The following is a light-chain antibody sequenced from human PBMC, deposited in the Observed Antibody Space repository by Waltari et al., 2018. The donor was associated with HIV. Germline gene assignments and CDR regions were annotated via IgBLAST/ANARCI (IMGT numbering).Light chain of an antibody. CDR3: QQSYSTPYT. V-gene: IGKV1-39*01. J-gene: IGKJ2*01. Sequence: DIQMTQSPSSLSASLGDSVTITCRASQSINTYLSWYQQRPGKTPKLLIYAASILQSGVPSEFSGGGSGTDFTLTISSLQPEDFATYYCQQSYSTPYTFGQGTKLEIK. CDR1: QSINTY. CDR2: AAS.